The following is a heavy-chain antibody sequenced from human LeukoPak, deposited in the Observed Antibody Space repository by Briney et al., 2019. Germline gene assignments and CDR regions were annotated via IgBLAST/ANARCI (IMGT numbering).Heavy chain of an antibody. J-gene: IGHJ3*02. Sequence: SETLSLTCSVSGGSISSYYWSWIRQPPGKGLEWIGYIYYSGTTYYNPSLKSRVTMSLDTSKNQFSLKLSSVTAADTAIYYCARHYYGGSGAFDIWGQGTMVTVSS. D-gene: IGHD4-23*01. CDR1: GGSISSYY. CDR2: IYYSGTT. CDR3: ARHYYGGSGAFDI. V-gene: IGHV4-59*08.